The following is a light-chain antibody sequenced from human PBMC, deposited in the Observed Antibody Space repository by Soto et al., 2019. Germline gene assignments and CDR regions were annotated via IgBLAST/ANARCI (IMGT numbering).Light chain of an antibody. J-gene: IGKJ5*01. CDR3: QQANIFPFT. Sequence: MTQSQESLSASVGYRVTITCRASQSIISSLNWYQQKPGKAPKLLIYAASSLQSGVPSRFSGSGTGTDYTLTVSSLQPEDFAPYYCQQANIFPFTFGQGTRLEIK. CDR2: AAS. CDR1: QSIISS. V-gene: IGKV1-39*01.